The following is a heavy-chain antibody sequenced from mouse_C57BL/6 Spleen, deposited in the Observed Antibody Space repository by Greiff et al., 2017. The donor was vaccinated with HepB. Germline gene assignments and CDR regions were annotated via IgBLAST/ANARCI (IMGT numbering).Heavy chain of an antibody. V-gene: IGHV1-26*01. J-gene: IGHJ3*01. CDR1: GYTFTDYY. CDR3: ARGVFFAY. CDR2: INPNNGGT. Sequence: EVKLQQSGPELVKPGASVKISCKASGYTFTDYYMNWVKQSHGKSLEWIGDINPNNGGTSYNQKFKGKATLTVDKSSSTAYMELRSLTSEDSAVYYCARGVFFAYWGQGTLVTVSA.